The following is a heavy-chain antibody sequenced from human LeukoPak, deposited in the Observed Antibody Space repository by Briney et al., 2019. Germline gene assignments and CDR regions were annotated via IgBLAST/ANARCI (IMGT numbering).Heavy chain of an antibody. CDR1: GFTFSGSA. J-gene: IGHJ4*02. V-gene: IGHV3-30*02. Sequence: GGSLRLSCAASGFTFSGSAMHWVRQAPGKGLEWVAFIRYDGSNKYYADSVKGRFTISRDNSKNTLYLQMNSLRAEDTAVYYCAKGSHDDYYDSSGHFDYWGQGTLVTVSS. D-gene: IGHD3-22*01. CDR2: IRYDGSNK. CDR3: AKGSHDDYYDSSGHFDY.